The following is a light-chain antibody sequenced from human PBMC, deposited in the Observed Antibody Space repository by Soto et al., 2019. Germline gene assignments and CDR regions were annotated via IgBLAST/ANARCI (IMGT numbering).Light chain of an antibody. CDR1: QSLLQSDGYNY. CDR3: MQALQSPFT. V-gene: IGKV2-28*01. J-gene: IGKJ4*01. CDR2: LGS. Sequence: DIVMTQSPLSLPVTPGEPASISCRSSQSLLQSDGYNYLHWYLQKPGQSPQLLISLGSNRASGVPDRFSGSESGTDFTLKISRVEAEDVGVYYCMQALQSPFTFGGGTKVDIK.